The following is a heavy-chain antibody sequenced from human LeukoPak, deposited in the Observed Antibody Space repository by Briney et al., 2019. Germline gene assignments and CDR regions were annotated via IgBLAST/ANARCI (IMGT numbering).Heavy chain of an antibody. CDR2: ISSSGATI. CDR1: GFTFTNYE. J-gene: IGHJ6*02. V-gene: IGHV3-48*03. D-gene: IGHD2-15*01. Sequence: GGSLRLSCAASGFTFTNYEMNWVRQAPGKGLEWVSYISSSGATIYYADSVKGRFFISRDNAKYSLYLQINSLRAEDTAVYYCARVGYCSGGSCYPDYYYFYGMDVWGQGTTVTVSS. CDR3: ARVGYCSGGSCYPDYYYFYGMDV.